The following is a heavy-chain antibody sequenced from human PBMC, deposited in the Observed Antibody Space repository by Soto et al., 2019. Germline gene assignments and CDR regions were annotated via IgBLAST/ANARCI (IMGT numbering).Heavy chain of an antibody. CDR1: GGSIISGGYY. J-gene: IGHJ4*02. Sequence: SEPLSLTCTVAGGSIISGGYYWSWIRQHPGKGLEWIGYIYYSGSTHYNPSLKSRVTISVDTSMNQFSLKLSSVTAADTAVYYCARGRIVVVIAIPNFAYWGQGTLATVSS. V-gene: IGHV4-31*03. CDR2: IYYSGST. CDR3: ARGRIVVVIAIPNFAY. D-gene: IGHD2-21*01.